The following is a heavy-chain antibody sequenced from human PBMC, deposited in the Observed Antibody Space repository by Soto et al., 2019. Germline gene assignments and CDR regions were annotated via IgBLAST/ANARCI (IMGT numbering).Heavy chain of an antibody. D-gene: IGHD6-13*01. CDR3: ARVMVWAAAEPYYYGMDV. V-gene: IGHV4-39*01. CDR2: IYYSGST. Sequence: SETMDLTCTVSGGSISSSSYYWGWIRQPPGKGLEWIGSIYYSGSTYYNPSLKSRVTISVDTSKNQFSLKLSSVTAADTAVYYCARVMVWAAAEPYYYGMDVWGQGTTVTVSS. CDR1: GGSISSSSYY. J-gene: IGHJ6*02.